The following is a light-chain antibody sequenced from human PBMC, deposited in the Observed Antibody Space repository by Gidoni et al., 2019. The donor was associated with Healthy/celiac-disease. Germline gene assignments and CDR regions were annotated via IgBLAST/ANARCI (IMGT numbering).Light chain of an antibody. J-gene: IGLJ3*02. CDR3: QSYDSSLSGSWV. CDR2: GNS. CDR1: SSNIGAGYD. Sequence: QSVLTQPPSVSGDPGQRGPTSGTGSSSNIGAGYDGPWYQQLPGPAPKPPIYGNSNRPSGVPDRFSGSKSGTSAALAITGLQAEDEADYYCQSYDSSLSGSWVFGGGTKLTVL. V-gene: IGLV1-40*01.